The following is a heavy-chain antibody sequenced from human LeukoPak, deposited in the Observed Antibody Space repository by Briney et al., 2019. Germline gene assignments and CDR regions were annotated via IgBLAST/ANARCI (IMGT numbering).Heavy chain of an antibody. CDR3: ARDDSSYFDY. CDR2: INSDGSIT. V-gene: IGHV3-74*01. CDR1: GFTFTTYW. Sequence: GGSLRLSCAASGFTFTTYWMHWVRQAPGKGLVWVSHINSDGSITSYADSVKGRFTISRDNAKNTLYLQMNSLRAEDTAVYYCARDDSSYFDYWGQGTLVTVSS. D-gene: IGHD2-21*01. J-gene: IGHJ4*02.